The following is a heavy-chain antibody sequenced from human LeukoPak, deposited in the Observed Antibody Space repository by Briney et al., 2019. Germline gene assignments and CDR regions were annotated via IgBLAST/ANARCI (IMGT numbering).Heavy chain of an antibody. Sequence: GGSLRLSCAGSGFTFSTFTMNWVRQAPGKGLEWVSSISTSNTFIEYADSVKGRFTISRDNGKNSLYLQMNSLRAEDTAVYYCARSYQPYYYGSGSRSYYFDYWGQGTLVTVSS. CDR2: ISTSNTFI. CDR1: GFTFSTFT. D-gene: IGHD3-10*01. J-gene: IGHJ4*02. CDR3: ARSYQPYYYGSGSRSYYFDY. V-gene: IGHV3-21*01.